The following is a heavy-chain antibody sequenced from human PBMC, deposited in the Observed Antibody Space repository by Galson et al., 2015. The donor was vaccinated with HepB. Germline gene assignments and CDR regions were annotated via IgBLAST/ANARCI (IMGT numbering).Heavy chain of an antibody. J-gene: IGHJ1*01. D-gene: IGHD3-9*01. CDR1: GFTFTSYV. Sequence: SLRLSCAASGFTFTSYVMSWVRQAPGKGLEWVSGISGSGDSAYYADSVTGRFTSSRDISKSTLYLQMNILRAEDTAIYYCAKSQAGGVDWPRYEHWGQGTLVTVSS. CDR2: ISGSGDSA. V-gene: IGHV3-23*01. CDR3: AKSQAGGVDWPRYEH.